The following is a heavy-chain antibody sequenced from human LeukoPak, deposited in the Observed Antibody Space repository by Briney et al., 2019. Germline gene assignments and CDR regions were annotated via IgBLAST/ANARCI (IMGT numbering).Heavy chain of an antibody. V-gene: IGHV4-39*01. Sequence: SETLSLTCTVSGGSISSSSYYWGWIRQPPGKGLEWIGSIYYSGSTYYNPSLKSRVTISVDTSKNQFSLKLNSVTATDTAVYYCARNKPYTSNWYHFDYWGPGTLVTVSS. CDR3: ARNKPYTSNWYHFDY. D-gene: IGHD6-13*01. J-gene: IGHJ4*02. CDR1: GGSISSSSYY. CDR2: IYYSGST.